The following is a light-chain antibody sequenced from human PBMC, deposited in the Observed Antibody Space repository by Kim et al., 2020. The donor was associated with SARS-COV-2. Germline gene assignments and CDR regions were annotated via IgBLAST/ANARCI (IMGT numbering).Light chain of an antibody. CDR2: LGS. CDR3: MQALQTPYS. CDR1: QSLLHSNGNHY. Sequence: EPASITCKSSQSLLHSNGNHYLDWYLQKPGHSPQLLVYLGSNRASGVPDRFGGSGSGTDFTLKISRVEAEDVGIYYCMQALQTPYSFGQGTKLEI. J-gene: IGKJ2*03. V-gene: IGKV2-28*01.